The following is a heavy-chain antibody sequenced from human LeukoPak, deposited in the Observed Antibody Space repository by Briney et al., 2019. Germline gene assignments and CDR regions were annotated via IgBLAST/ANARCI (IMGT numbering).Heavy chain of an antibody. Sequence: AGGSLRVYCAASGFTITNYAMSWVRQAPGKGLEWVSAISGSGGSTYYADSVKGRFTISRDNSKNTLYLQMNSLRAEDTAVYYCAPGWGLFGVGKGWYFDYWGQGTLVTVSS. D-gene: IGHD3-3*01. J-gene: IGHJ4*02. CDR1: GFTITNYA. V-gene: IGHV3-23*01. CDR3: APGWGLFGVGKGWYFDY. CDR2: ISGSGGST.